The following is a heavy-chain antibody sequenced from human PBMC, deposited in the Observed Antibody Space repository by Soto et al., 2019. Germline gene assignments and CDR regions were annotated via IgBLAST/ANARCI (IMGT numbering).Heavy chain of an antibody. D-gene: IGHD3-10*01. CDR1: GFTFSSYA. J-gene: IGHJ4*02. CDR3: AKTGGGGELLWFGELLYRFDY. Sequence: GGSLRLSCAASGFTFSSYAMSWVRQAPGKGLEWVSAISGSGGSTYYADSVKGRFTISRDNSKNTLVLQMNSLRAEDTALYYGAKTGGGGELLWFGELLYRFDYWGQGTLVTVSS. CDR2: ISGSGGST. V-gene: IGHV3-23*01.